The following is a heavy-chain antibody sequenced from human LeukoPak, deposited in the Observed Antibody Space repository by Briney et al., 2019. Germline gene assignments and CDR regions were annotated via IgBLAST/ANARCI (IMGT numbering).Heavy chain of an antibody. Sequence: PGGSLRLSCAASGFTFNDYWMSWVRQAPGKGLEWVANIKPDENEKYSVASVKGRFTVSRDNARNSLFLQMDSLRAEDTAVYYCARGGSNRYADWGQGTLVTVSS. CDR1: GFTFNDYW. V-gene: IGHV3-7*01. J-gene: IGHJ4*02. CDR2: IKPDENEK. CDR3: ARGGSNRYAD. D-gene: IGHD6-13*01.